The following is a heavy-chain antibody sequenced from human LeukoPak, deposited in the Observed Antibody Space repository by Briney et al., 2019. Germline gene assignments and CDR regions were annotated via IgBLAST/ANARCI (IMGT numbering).Heavy chain of an antibody. CDR1: ASTFTNFA. D-gene: IGHD2-21*01. CDR2: ISNNGDST. CDR3: AFPYYFDY. J-gene: IGHJ4*02. V-gene: IGHV3-23*01. Sequence: GGSRRPSWPASASTFTNFAMNWVRQAHGKGMGWVSEISNNGDSTYYADSVKGRFTISRDNSQNTLYLQMNSLSVEDTAVYYCAFPYYFDYWGQGTLVTVSS.